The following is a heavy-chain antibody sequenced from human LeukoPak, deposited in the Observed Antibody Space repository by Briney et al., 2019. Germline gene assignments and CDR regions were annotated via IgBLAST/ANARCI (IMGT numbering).Heavy chain of an antibody. V-gene: IGHV1-18*01. Sequence: ASVKVSCKASGYTFTSYGISWVRQAPRQGLECMGWISAYNGNTNYPQTLQGRGTMTTDTSTSTAYMELRSLRSDDRAVYYCAGDKSSGWLYYFDYWGQGTLVTVSS. J-gene: IGHJ4*02. D-gene: IGHD6-19*01. CDR3: AGDKSSGWLYYFDY. CDR1: GYTFTSYG. CDR2: ISAYNGNT.